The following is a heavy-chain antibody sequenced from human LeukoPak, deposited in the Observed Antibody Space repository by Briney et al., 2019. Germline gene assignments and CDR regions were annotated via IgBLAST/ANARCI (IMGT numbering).Heavy chain of an antibody. V-gene: IGHV4-59*01. J-gene: IGHJ4*02. Sequence: SETLSLTCTVFGGSISSYYWSWIRQPPGKGLEWIGYIYYSGSTNYNPSLKSRVTISVDTSKNQFSLKLSSVTAADTAVYYCARDTGTLGTDYWGQGTLVTVSS. CDR3: ARDTGTLGTDY. CDR2: IYYSGST. D-gene: IGHD1-14*01. CDR1: GGSISSYY.